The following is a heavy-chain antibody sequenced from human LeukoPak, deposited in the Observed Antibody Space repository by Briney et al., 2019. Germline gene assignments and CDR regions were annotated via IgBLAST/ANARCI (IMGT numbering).Heavy chain of an antibody. D-gene: IGHD2-15*01. Sequence: SETLSLTCTVSGGSISSYYWRWIRQPPGKGLEWIGCIYYSGSTNYNPSLKSRVTISVDTSKNQFSLKLSSVTAADTAVYYCARLGYCSGGSCYSDQGFDYWGQGTLVTVSS. CDR3: ARLGYCSGGSCYSDQGFDY. CDR1: GGSISSYY. J-gene: IGHJ4*02. V-gene: IGHV4-59*08. CDR2: IYYSGST.